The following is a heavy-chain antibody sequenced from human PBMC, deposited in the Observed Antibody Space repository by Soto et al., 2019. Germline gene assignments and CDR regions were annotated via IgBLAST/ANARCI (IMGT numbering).Heavy chain of an antibody. CDR1: GGPFSSYA. D-gene: IGHD3-10*01. CDR3: AREYYYGSGRSSIDDDYGMDV. J-gene: IGHJ6*02. V-gene: IGHV1-69*13. CDR2: IIPIFGTA. Sequence: SVNVSCKASGGPFSSYAISWVRQAPGQGLEWMGEIIPIFGTANYAQKFQCRVTITADESTSTAYMELSSLRAEDTAVYYCAREYYYGSGRSSIDDDYGMDVWGQGTTVTVSS.